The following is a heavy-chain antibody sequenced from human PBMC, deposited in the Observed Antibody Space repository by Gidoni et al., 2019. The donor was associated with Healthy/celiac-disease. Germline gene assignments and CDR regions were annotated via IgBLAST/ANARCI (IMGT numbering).Heavy chain of an antibody. D-gene: IGHD3-10*01. J-gene: IGHJ3*02. V-gene: IGHV5-10-1*03. CDR1: GYSFTSYW. Sequence: EVQLVQSGAEVKKPGESLRISCKGSGYSFTSYWISWVRQMPGKGLEWMGRIDPSDSYTNYSPSFQGHVTISADKSISTAYLQWSSLKASDTAMYYCASGGITMVRGVKVGEAAFDIWGQGTMVTVSS. CDR3: ASGGITMVRGVKVGEAAFDI. CDR2: IDPSDSYT.